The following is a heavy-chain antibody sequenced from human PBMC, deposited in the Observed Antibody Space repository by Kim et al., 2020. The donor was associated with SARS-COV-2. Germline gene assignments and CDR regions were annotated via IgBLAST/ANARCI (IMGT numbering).Heavy chain of an antibody. J-gene: IGHJ4*02. CDR1: GYTFTSYG. Sequence: ASVTVSCKASGYTFTSYGISWVRQAPGQGLEWMGWISAYNGNTNYAQKLQGRVTMTTDTSTSTAYMELRSLRSDDTAVYYCARDYPYYYDSSGTPFDYWGQGTLVTVSS. V-gene: IGHV1-18*01. CDR2: ISAYNGNT. CDR3: ARDYPYYYDSSGTPFDY. D-gene: IGHD3-22*01.